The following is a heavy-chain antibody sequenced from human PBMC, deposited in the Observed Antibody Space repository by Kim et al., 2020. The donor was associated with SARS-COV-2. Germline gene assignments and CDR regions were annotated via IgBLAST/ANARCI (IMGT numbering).Heavy chain of an antibody. CDR1: GFTFTSSA. J-gene: IGHJ6*02. D-gene: IGHD1-1*01. V-gene: IGHV1-58*01. CDR3: AGPLQGERNSDYYYGMDV. CDR2: IVVGSGNT. Sequence: SVKVSCKASGFTFTSSAVQWVRQARGQRLEWIGWIVVGSGNTNYAQKFQERVTITRDMSTSTAYMELSSLRSEDTAVYYCAGPLQGERNSDYYYGMDVWGQGTTVTVSS.